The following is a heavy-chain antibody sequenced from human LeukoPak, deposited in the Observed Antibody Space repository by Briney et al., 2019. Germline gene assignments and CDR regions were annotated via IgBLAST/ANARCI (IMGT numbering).Heavy chain of an antibody. D-gene: IGHD2-21*02. CDR2: ISSSGSA. CDR3: AAILAYCGGDCYPQDFC. Sequence: SETLSLTCNVSGGSIGRSSYSWGWFRQPPGKGLEWIGSISSSGSAYYNPSLKSRVTLAVDSSKNQISLILSSVTAADTAVYYCAAILAYCGGDCYPQDFCWGQGTLVTVSS. V-gene: IGHV4-39*07. J-gene: IGHJ4*02. CDR1: GGSIGRSSYS.